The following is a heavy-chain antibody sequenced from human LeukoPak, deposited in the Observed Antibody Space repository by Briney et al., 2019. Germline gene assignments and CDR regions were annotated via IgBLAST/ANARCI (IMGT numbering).Heavy chain of an antibody. J-gene: IGHJ4*01. Sequence: GGSLRLSCAPSGFTISGLCMHWVRHVPGEGLVWVTRMNSAGTTINYADSVKGRFTISRDSVRNTLHLQMNNLSLEDTAVYFCIREVQVRASASLGLWGRGTLVTVS. V-gene: IGHV3-74*01. CDR1: GFTISGLC. CDR2: MNSAGTTI. CDR3: IREVQVRASASLGL. D-gene: IGHD1-1*01.